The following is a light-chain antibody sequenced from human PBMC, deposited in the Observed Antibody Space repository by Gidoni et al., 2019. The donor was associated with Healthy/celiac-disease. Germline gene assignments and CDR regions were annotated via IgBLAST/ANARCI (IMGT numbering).Light chain of an antibody. J-gene: IGKJ1*01. CDR2: GAS. V-gene: IGKV3-20*01. Sequence: EIVLTQSPGTLSLSPGETATLSCRASPSVSSSYLAWYQQKPGQAPRLLIYGASSRATGIPYRFSGSGSGTDFTLTISRLEPEDFAVYYCQQYGSSPGTFGQGTKVEIK. CDR1: PSVSSSY. CDR3: QQYGSSPGT.